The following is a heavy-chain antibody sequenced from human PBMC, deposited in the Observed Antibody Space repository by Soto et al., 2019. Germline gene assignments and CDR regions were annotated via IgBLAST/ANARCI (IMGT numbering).Heavy chain of an antibody. CDR2: INPADSDT. D-gene: IGHD3-9*01. J-gene: IGHJ4*02. Sequence: GESLKISCQCSGYSFTNYWIGWVRQMHGKGLEWMGIINPADSDTRYSPSFQGQVTVSVDKSISTAYLQRGSLKASDTAMYYCVTPDSTGYYSHWGQGTPVTVSS. V-gene: IGHV5-51*01. CDR3: VTPDSTGYYSH. CDR1: GYSFTNYW.